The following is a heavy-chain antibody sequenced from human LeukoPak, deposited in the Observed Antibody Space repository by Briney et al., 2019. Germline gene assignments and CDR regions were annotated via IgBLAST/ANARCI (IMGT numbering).Heavy chain of an antibody. D-gene: IGHD2-15*01. V-gene: IGHV3-23*01. J-gene: IGHJ4*02. CDR1: GFTFSSYA. CDR2: ISGSGGST. CDR3: AKVGPPNLKYCSGGSCLNY. Sequence: PGGSLRLSCAASGFTFSSYAMSWVRQAPGKGLEWVSAISGSGGSTYYADSVKGRFTISRDNSKNTLYLQMNSLRAEDTAVYYCAKVGPPNLKYCSGGSCLNYWGQGTLVTVSS.